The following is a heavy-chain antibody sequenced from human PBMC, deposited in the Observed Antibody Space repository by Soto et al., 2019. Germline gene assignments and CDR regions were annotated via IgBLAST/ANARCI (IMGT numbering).Heavy chain of an antibody. J-gene: IGHJ3*02. CDR2: MNPNSGNT. CDR1: GYTFTSYD. D-gene: IGHD3-10*01. Sequence: ASVKVSCKASGYTFTSYDINWVRQATGQGLEWMGWMNPNSGNTGYAQKFQGRVTMTRNTSISTAYMELSSLRSEDTAVYYCAIADYGSGSYYIPDAFDIWGQGTMVTVSS. V-gene: IGHV1-8*01. CDR3: AIADYGSGSYYIPDAFDI.